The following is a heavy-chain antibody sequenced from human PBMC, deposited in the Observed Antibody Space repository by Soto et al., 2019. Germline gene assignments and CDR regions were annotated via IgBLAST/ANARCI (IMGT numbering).Heavy chain of an antibody. CDR2: INPSARSA. CDR1: GYTFTNYY. V-gene: IGHV1-46*04. D-gene: IGHD1-1*01. J-gene: IGHJ4*02. CDR3: ARDNSAANGVLDH. Sequence: SVKVSFKASGYTFTNYYLHWVRQAPGQGLEWVGMINPSARSASYAQKLRGRLTMDRDTSTTTVYMELSRLTFEDTAVYFCARDNSAANGVLDHWGQGTLVTVSS.